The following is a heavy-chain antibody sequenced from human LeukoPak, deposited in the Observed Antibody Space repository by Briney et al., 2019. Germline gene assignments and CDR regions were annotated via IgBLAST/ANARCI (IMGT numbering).Heavy chain of an antibody. CDR2: ISSSSSTI. CDR3: SREGRGSSWSH. CDR1: GFTFSSYG. J-gene: IGHJ4*02. Sequence: GGSLRLSCAASGFTFSSYGMNWVRQAPGKGLEWVSYISSSSSTIYYADSVKGRFTISRDNAKNSLYLQMNSLRAEDTAVYYCSREGRGSSWSHWGQGTLVTVSS. V-gene: IGHV3-48*04. D-gene: IGHD6-13*01.